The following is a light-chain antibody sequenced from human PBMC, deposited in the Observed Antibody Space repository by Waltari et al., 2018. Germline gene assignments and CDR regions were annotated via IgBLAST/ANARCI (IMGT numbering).Light chain of an antibody. V-gene: IGLV2-14*03. CDR3: TSYTSSSTYV. Sequence: QSALTQPASVSGSPGQSITISCTGTSSDVGGYNYVSWYQHHPGKAPKLMIYDVKKRPSGVSDRFSGSKSGNTASLTISGLQTEDEADYYCTSYTSSSTYVFGIGTKVTVL. CDR2: DVK. CDR1: SSDVGGYNY. J-gene: IGLJ1*01.